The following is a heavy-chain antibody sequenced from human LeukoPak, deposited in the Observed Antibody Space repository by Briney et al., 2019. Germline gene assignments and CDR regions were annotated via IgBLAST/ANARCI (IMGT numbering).Heavy chain of an antibody. D-gene: IGHD2-21*01. CDR2: IGSGGSGGT. Sequence: PGGSLRLSCAASGFTFSSYSMSWVRQVPGKGLEWVSVIGSGGSGGTSYGDSVRGRFTISRDNSKNTLYLQMNSLRAEDTAVYYCAKDRGGVDLQFFDSWGQGTLVTVSS. CDR1: GFTFSSYS. V-gene: IGHV3-23*01. CDR3: AKDRGGVDLQFFDS. J-gene: IGHJ4*02.